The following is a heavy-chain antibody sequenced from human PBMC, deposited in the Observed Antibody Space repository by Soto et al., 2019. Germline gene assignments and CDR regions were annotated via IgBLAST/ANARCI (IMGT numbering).Heavy chain of an antibody. J-gene: IGHJ6*02. Sequence: EASVKVSCKASGYTFTSYGISWVRQAPGQGLEWMGWISAYNGNTNYAQKLQGRVTMTTDTSTSTAYMELRSLRSDDTAVYYCARVGAGAYYDFWSGYYQHYYYGMDVWGPAPTVTVS. V-gene: IGHV1-18*01. CDR3: ARVGAGAYYDFWSGYYQHYYYGMDV. D-gene: IGHD3-3*01. CDR1: GYTFTSYG. CDR2: ISAYNGNT.